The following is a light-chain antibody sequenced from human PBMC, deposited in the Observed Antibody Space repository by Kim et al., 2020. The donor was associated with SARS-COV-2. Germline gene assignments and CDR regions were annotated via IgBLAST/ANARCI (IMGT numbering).Light chain of an antibody. J-gene: IGKJ5*01. V-gene: IGKV3-20*01. CDR3: QQSGSIPST. CDR2: ITS. CDR1: QSVISNY. Sequence: PGERATLSCRASQSVISNYLAWYQQKPGQAPRLLIYITSTRASGIPDRFSGSGSGTAFTLTISKLEPEDFAVYYCQQSGSIPSTFGQGTRL.